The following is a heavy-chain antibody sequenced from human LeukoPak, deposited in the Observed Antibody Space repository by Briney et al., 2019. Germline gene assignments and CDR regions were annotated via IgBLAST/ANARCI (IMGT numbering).Heavy chain of an antibody. Sequence: SETLSLTCTVSGASISSGSYYWTWLRQPAGKGLEWIGRIYTTGSTRYNPSLKGRVTISLDTSKNEFSLNLTSVTAADTAVYSCATGRYCHRGSCYPVDYFDPWGQGILVTVSS. V-gene: IGHV4-61*02. J-gene: IGHJ5*02. CDR2: IYTTGST. D-gene: IGHD2-15*01. CDR3: ATGRYCHRGSCYPVDYFDP. CDR1: GASISSGSYY.